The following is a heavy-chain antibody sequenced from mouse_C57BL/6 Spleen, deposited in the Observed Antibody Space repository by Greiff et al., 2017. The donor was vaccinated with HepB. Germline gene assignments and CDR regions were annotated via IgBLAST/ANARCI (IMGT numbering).Heavy chain of an antibody. CDR3: ARSNSRDY. D-gene: IGHD1-1*01. CDR1: GYTFTSYW. V-gene: IGHV1-50*01. J-gene: IGHJ2*01. CDR2: IDPSDSYT. Sequence: QVQLQQPGAELVKPGASVKLSCKASGYTFTSYWMQWVKQRPGQGLEWIGEIDPSDSYTNYNQKFKGKATLTVDTSSSTAYMQLSSLTSEDSAVYYCARSNSRDYWGQGTTLTVSS.